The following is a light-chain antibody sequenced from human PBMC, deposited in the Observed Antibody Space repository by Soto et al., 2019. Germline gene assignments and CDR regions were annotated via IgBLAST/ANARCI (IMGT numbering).Light chain of an antibody. Sequence: IQMTQSPASLSASVGDRVTITCRASQSISSYLNWYQQKPGKAPKLLIYAASSLQSGVPSRFSGSGSGTDFTLTISSLQPEDFATYYCQQSYSTPPTFGGGTKVDIK. J-gene: IGKJ4*01. CDR2: AAS. CDR3: QQSYSTPPT. V-gene: IGKV1-39*01. CDR1: QSISSY.